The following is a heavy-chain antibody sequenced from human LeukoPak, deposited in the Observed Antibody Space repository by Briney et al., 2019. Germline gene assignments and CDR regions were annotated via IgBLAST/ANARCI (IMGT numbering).Heavy chain of an antibody. CDR3: ARGRGRLRYFDWLLSGPFDY. J-gene: IGHJ4*02. Sequence: PSETLSLTCAVYGGSSSGYYWSWIRQPPGKGLEWIGEINHSGSTNYNPSLKSRVTISVDTSKNQFSLKLSSVTAADTAVYYCARGRGRLRYFDWLLSGPFDYWGQGTLVTVSS. V-gene: IGHV4-34*01. D-gene: IGHD3-9*01. CDR1: GGSSSGYY. CDR2: INHSGST.